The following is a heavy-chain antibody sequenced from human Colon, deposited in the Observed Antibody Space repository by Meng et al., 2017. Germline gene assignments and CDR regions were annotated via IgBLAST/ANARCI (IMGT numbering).Heavy chain of an antibody. J-gene: IGHJ5*02. CDR3: ATAPGPDERLVRERLGWVDP. D-gene: IGHD6-19*01. V-gene: IGHV4-31*03. CDR1: GGSISSGGYY. Sequence: QVQLQESGPGLVKPSQTLFLTCTVSGGSISSGGYYWSWIRQHPGKGLEWIGYIHSSGSTYYNPSLRSRLTISVDTSKNQFSLKLSSVTVADMAVYYCATAPGPDERLVRERLGWVDPWGQGILVTVSS. CDR2: IHSSGST.